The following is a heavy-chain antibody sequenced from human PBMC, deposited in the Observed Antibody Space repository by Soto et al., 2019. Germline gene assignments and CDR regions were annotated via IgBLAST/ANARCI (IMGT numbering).Heavy chain of an antibody. J-gene: IGHJ6*02. D-gene: IGHD3-3*01. CDR3: ARDRGDFRSGYYDYSYYGMEA. CDR1: GFTFRSFA. V-gene: IGHV3-30-3*01. CDR2: ISYDESKT. Sequence: QVQLVESGGGVVQPGRSLGLSCAASGFTFRSFAMHWVRQAPGKGLDWVAVISYDESKTYYADSVKGRFTISRDNSKNTLYLQMTSLRAEDTAVYYCARDRGDFRSGYYDYSYYGMEAWGQGTTVTVSS.